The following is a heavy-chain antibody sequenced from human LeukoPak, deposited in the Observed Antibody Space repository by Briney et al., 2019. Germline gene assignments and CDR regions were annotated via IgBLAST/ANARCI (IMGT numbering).Heavy chain of an antibody. CDR1: GSTFSTYA. D-gene: IGHD2-15*01. V-gene: IGHV3-23*01. CDR3: AKDVMRCSGGCI. Sequence: GRSLRLSCAASGSTFSTYAMSWVRHVPGKGLEWVSGISNSGDNIYYADSVKGRFTISRDNSRDTLSLQMNSLRAEDTAIYYCAKDVMRCSGGCIWGQGTLFTVSS. J-gene: IGHJ4*02. CDR2: ISNSGDNI.